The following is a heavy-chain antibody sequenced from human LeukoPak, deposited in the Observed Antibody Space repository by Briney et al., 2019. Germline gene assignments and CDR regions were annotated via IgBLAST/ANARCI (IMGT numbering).Heavy chain of an antibody. CDR1: GFTFSSYW. CDR3: ASGWSVIPYYYYMDV. Sequence: GGSLGLSCAASGFTFSSYWMSWVRQAPGKGLEWVANIKQDGSEKYYVDSVKGRFTISRDNAKNSLYLQMNSLRAEDTAVYYCASGWSVIPYYYYMDVWGKGTTVTVSS. V-gene: IGHV3-7*01. D-gene: IGHD2/OR15-2a*01. J-gene: IGHJ6*03. CDR2: IKQDGSEK.